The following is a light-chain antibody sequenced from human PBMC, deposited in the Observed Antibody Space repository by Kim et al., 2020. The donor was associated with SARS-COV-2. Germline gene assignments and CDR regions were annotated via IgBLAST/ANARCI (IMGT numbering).Light chain of an antibody. CDR3: QQRSNWPPIT. CDR1: QSVSSY. CDR2: DAS. J-gene: IGKJ5*01. V-gene: IGKV3-11*01. Sequence: EIVLTQSPATLSLSPGERATLSCRASQSVSSYLAWYQQKPSQAPRLLIYDASNRATGIPARFSGSGSGTDFTLTISILEPEDFAVYYCQQRSNWPPITFGQGTRLEIK.